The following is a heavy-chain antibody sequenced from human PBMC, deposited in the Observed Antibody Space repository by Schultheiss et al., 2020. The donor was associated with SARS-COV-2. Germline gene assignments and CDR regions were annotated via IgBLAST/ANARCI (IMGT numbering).Heavy chain of an antibody. CDR2: INHSGST. Sequence: SQTLSLTCAVYGGSFSGYYWSWIRQPPGKGLEWIGEINHSGSTSYNPSLKSRVTISVDTSKNQFSLKLSSVTAADTAVYYCARRVEWFDPWGQGTLVTVSS. CDR3: ARRVEWFDP. CDR1: GGSFSGYY. V-gene: IGHV4-34*01. J-gene: IGHJ5*02.